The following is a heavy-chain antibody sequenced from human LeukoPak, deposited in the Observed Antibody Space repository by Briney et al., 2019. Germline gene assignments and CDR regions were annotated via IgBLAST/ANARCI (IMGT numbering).Heavy chain of an antibody. CDR3: AKERLTTTTFDS. Sequence: GGSLRLSCAASGFTFSNYAMSWVRQAPGKGLEWVSLISGSGGSTYYADSVKGRFTISRDNGKNTLSLQMNSLRAEDTALYYCAKERLTTTTFDSWGRGTLVTVSS. D-gene: IGHD4-11*01. J-gene: IGHJ4*02. CDR2: ISGSGGST. CDR1: GFTFSNYA. V-gene: IGHV3-23*01.